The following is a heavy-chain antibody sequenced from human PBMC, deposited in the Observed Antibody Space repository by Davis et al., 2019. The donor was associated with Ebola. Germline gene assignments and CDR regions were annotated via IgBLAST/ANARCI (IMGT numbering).Heavy chain of an antibody. CDR3: ARVVIPHKFDY. CDR2: IYYSGST. Sequence: PGGSLRLSCTVSGGSVSSGSYYWSWIRQPPGKGLEWIGYIYYSGSTYYNPSLKSRVTISVDTSKNQFSLKLSSVTAADTAVYYCARVVIPHKFDYWGQGTLVTVSS. V-gene: IGHV4-61*01. CDR1: GGSVSSGSYY. D-gene: IGHD3-22*01. J-gene: IGHJ4*02.